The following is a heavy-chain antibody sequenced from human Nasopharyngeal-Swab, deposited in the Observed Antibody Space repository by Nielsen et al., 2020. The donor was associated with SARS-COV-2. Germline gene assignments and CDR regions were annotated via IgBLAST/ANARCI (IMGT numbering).Heavy chain of an antibody. V-gene: IGHV3-21*01. Sequence: GGSLRLSCAASGFTLSSYSMNWVRKAPGKGLEWVSSISSSSTYIYYADSVKGRFTISRDNAKNSLYLQMNSLRAEDTAVYYCARTGYSFGFDAFDVWGQGTMVTVSS. J-gene: IGHJ3*01. D-gene: IGHD5-18*01. CDR3: ARTGYSFGFDAFDV. CDR2: ISSSSTYI. CDR1: GFTLSSYS.